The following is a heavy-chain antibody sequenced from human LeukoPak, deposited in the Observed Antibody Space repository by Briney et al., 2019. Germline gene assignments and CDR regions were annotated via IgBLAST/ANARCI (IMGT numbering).Heavy chain of an antibody. V-gene: IGHV3-15*01. CDR2: IKSKTDGGTT. D-gene: IGHD3-10*01. CDR1: GFTFSNAW. CDR3: TTGITMVRGVIHLIDY. Sequence: PGGSLRLSCAASGFTFSNAWMSWVRQAPGKVLEMVGRIKSKTDGGTTDYAATVKGRFTISRDDSKNTLYLQMNSLKTEDTAVYYCTTGITMVRGVIHLIDYWGQGTLVTVSS. J-gene: IGHJ4*02.